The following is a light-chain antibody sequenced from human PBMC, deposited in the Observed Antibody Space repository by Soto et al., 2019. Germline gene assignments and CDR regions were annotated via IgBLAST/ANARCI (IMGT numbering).Light chain of an antibody. Sequence: QSVLTQPASVSGSPGQSITISCAGTSSDVGGYSYVSWYQHHPGKAPKLMIYEVTNRPSGVSNRFSGSKSGNTASLTISGLQAEDEADYYCSSYTSSNTLVFGGGTQLTVL. CDR3: SSYTSSNTLV. V-gene: IGLV2-14*01. J-gene: IGLJ2*01. CDR1: SSDVGGYSY. CDR2: EVT.